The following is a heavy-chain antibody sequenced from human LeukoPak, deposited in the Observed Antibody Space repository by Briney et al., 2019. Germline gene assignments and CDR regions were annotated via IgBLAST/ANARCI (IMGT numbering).Heavy chain of an antibody. V-gene: IGHV4-4*07. D-gene: IGHD4-23*01. CDR3: ASGIQTQGNNF. J-gene: IGHJ4*02. CDR1: GASTSSYY. Sequence: SETLSLTCTVSGASTSSYYWTWIRQPAGKGLEWVGRMYISGETNYNPSLNNRATLSLDTSKNQFSLKLRSLTAADTAVYYCASGIQTQGNNFWGQGTLVTVSS. CDR2: MYISGET.